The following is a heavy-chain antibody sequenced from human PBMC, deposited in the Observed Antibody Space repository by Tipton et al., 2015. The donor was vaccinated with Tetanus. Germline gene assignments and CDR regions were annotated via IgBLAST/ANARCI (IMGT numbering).Heavy chain of an antibody. V-gene: IGHV4-39*01. CDR1: GGSISSSSYY. D-gene: IGHD1-26*01. CDR3: ARRQWEPGFHYYYGIDV. Sequence: TLSLTCTVSGGSISSSSYYWGWIRQPPGKGLEWIGSIYYSGSTYCNPSLKSRVTISVDTSKNQFSLKPSSVTAADTAVYYCARRQWEPGFHYYYGIDVWGQGTTVTVSS. J-gene: IGHJ6*02. CDR2: IYYSGST.